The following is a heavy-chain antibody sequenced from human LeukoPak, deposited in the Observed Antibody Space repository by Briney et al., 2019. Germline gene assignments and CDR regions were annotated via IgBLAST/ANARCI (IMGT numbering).Heavy chain of an antibody. Sequence: PGRSLSLACAASGFIFSIYRMHWVRQAPGKGLQWVALISYDGSNKYYADPVKGRFTISRDNSRNTLYLQMNSLKSEDTAVYYCARICSGGSCYLPSIWGQGTMVTVSS. J-gene: IGHJ3*02. CDR2: ISYDGSNK. CDR3: ARICSGGSCYLPSI. V-gene: IGHV3-30-3*01. CDR1: GFIFSIYR. D-gene: IGHD2-15*01.